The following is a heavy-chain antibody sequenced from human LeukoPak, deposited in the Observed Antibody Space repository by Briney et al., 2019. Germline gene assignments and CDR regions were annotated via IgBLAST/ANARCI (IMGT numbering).Heavy chain of an antibody. Sequence: PGGSLRLSCAASGFTFDDYAMHWVRQAPGKGLEWVSGISWNSGSIGYADSVKGRFTISRDNAKNSLYLQMNSLRAEDTAVYYCARAIVGRDGYNYFDYWGQGTLVTVSS. CDR2: ISWNSGSI. CDR3: ARAIVGRDGYNYFDY. V-gene: IGHV3-9*01. D-gene: IGHD5-24*01. CDR1: GFTFDDYA. J-gene: IGHJ4*02.